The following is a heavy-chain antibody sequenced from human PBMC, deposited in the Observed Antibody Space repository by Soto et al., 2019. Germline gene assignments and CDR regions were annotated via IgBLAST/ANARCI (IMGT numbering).Heavy chain of an antibody. D-gene: IGHD1-1*01. Sequence: QVQLVESGGGVVQPGRSLRLSCAASGFTLSRYGMHWVRQAPGKGLELVAVISFEGNTQYYADSVKGRFTISRDNSKDTLSLQIHSLRPEDTAVSYCARGAEHQLLSRDYFYGMHVWGQGTTVSVSS. V-gene: IGHV3-30*05. CDR1: GFTLSRYG. CDR2: ISFEGNTQ. J-gene: IGHJ6*02. CDR3: ARGAEHQLLSRDYFYGMHV.